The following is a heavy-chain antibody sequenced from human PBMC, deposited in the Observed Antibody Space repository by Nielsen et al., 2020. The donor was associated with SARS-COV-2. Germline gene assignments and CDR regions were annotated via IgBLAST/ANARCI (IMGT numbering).Heavy chain of an antibody. V-gene: IGHV4-39*07. J-gene: IGHJ6*02. CDR2: IYYSGST. CDR3: ARDRVAAAGTAPNYYYYGMDV. Sequence: SETLSLTCTVSGGSISSSSYYWGWIRQPPGKGLEWIGSIYYSGSTYYNPSLKSRVTISVDTSKNQFSLKLSSVTAADTAVYYCARDRVAAAGTAPNYYYYGMDVWGQGTTVTVSS. CDR1: GGSISSSSYY. D-gene: IGHD6-13*01.